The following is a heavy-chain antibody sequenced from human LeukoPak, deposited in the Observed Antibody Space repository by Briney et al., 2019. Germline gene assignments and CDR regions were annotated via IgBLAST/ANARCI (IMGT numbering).Heavy chain of an antibody. Sequence: GSLRLSCAASGLTARRNYMTWVRQAQGKGLEWVSIIYSGGTPHYADSVKGRFTISRDNSKNTLYLQMNSLRAEDTAVYYCSREGPGGDPDYWGQGTLVTVSS. CDR2: IYSGGTP. J-gene: IGHJ4*02. V-gene: IGHV3-66*01. CDR1: GLTARRNY. CDR3: SREGPGGDPDY. D-gene: IGHD4-17*01.